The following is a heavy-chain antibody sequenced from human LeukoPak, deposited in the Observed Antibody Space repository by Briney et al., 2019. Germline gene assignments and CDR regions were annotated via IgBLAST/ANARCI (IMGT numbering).Heavy chain of an antibody. CDR1: GYTFSSYS. D-gene: IGHD1-26*01. J-gene: IGHJ4*02. Sequence: GGSLRLSCAACGYTFSSYSMNWVRQAPGEGLEWVSYISSGRSTTYYTDSVKARLTISRDKAENSLYLQMNSLRAEDTAAYYCARGRVGGRSGKEGWGQGTLVTVSS. CDR3: ARGRVGGRSGKEG. V-gene: IGHV3-48*01. CDR2: ISSGRSTT.